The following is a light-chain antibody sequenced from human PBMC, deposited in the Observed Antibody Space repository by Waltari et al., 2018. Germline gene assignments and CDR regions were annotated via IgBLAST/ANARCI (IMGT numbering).Light chain of an antibody. Sequence: QSPLTQPASVSASPGQSITISCTGTSSDIGNDNLVTWYQQHSGKVPKIIIYDVTLRPSGVSDRFPGSKSGNTASLTISGLQEDDEADYYCCSYAVSSTLVFGGGTKVTVL. V-gene: IGLV2-23*02. J-gene: IGLJ2*01. CDR3: CSYAVSSTLV. CDR1: SSDIGNDNL. CDR2: DVT.